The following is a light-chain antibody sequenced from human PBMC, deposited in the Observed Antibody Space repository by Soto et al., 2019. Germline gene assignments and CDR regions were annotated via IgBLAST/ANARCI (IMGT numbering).Light chain of an antibody. CDR3: QQYGSSPLT. CDR2: GAS. V-gene: IGKV3-20*01. Sequence: EIVLTQSPGTLSLSPGERATLSCRASQSVSSSYLAWYQQKPGQAPRLLIYGASSRATGIPQRFSGSGSGAAFTLTSSRLEPEDVAVYYCQQYGSSPLTFGGGTKVEIK. J-gene: IGKJ4*01. CDR1: QSVSSSY.